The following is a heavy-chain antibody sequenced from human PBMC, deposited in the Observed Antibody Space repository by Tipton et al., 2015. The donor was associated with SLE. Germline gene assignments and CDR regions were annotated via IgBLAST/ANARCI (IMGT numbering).Heavy chain of an antibody. J-gene: IGHJ6*03. V-gene: IGHV4-34*01. D-gene: IGHD3-16*01. CDR2: ISHSGSA. CDR1: RGSFSGYA. CDR3: ARGVSGYFSYCYMDV. Sequence: LRLSCAVSRGSFSGYAWNWIRQAPGKGPEWIGEISHSGSANYNASLKSRVTMSLAKSNNQFSLRRSSVTAANTAVYYCARGVSGYFSYCYMDVWGKGTTVTISS.